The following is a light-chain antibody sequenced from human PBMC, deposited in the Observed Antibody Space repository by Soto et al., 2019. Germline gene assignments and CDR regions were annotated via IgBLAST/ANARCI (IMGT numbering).Light chain of an antibody. Sequence: QYALTQPPSASGSPGQSVTISCTGSSSDVGGYNYVSWYQQHPGKAPKLIIYEVYKRPSGVPNRFSGSKSDNTASLTVSGLQAEDEADYYCSSHAGSINVAFGGGTKVTVL. CDR3: SSHAGSINVA. V-gene: IGLV2-8*01. CDR1: SSDVGGYNY. CDR2: EVY. J-gene: IGLJ2*01.